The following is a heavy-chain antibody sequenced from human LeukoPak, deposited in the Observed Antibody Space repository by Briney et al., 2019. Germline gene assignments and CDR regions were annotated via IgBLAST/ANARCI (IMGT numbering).Heavy chain of an antibody. CDR1: GFTFSSYA. CDR3: AREGCSSNSCYRIDY. D-gene: IGHD2-2*02. V-gene: IGHV3-23*01. J-gene: IGHJ4*02. CDR2: ISGGGYST. Sequence: PGGSLRLSCAASGFTFSSYAMSWVRQAPGKGLEWVSGISGGGYSTYYADSVKGRFTISRDNSKNTLYLQMNSLRAEDTAVYYCAREGCSSNSCYRIDYCGQGTLVTVSS.